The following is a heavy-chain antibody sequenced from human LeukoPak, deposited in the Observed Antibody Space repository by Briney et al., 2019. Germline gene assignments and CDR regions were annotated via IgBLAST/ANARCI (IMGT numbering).Heavy chain of an antibody. J-gene: IGHJ4*02. V-gene: IGHV1-69*01. Sequence: SVTVSCTASGGTVSSYAISWVRQAPGQGLEWLGGIIPIFGTANYVQEFQGKVTITADESTSTAYMELSSLRSEDTAVYYCARHYFRSRPALSGLDWFPKYFDYWGQGSLVTVSS. CDR1: GGTVSSYA. D-gene: IGHD3/OR15-3a*01. CDR3: ARHYFRSRPALSGLDWFPKYFDY. CDR2: IIPIFGTA.